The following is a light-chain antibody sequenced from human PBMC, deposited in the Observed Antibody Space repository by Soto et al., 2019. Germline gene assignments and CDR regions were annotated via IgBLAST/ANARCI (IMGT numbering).Light chain of an antibody. J-gene: IGLJ2*01. CDR3: CSYAGSYV. Sequence: QSALTQPRSVSGSPGQSVTISCTGTSVDVGGYNYVSWYQQHPGKAPKLMIYDVSKRPSGVPDRFSGSKSGNTASLTISGLQADDEADYYCCSYAGSYVFGGGTKLTVL. V-gene: IGLV2-11*01. CDR1: SVDVGGYNY. CDR2: DVS.